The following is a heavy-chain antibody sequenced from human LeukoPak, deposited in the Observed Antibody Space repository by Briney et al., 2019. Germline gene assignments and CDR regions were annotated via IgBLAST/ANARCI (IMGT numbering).Heavy chain of an antibody. CDR1: GFTFSSHW. D-gene: IGHD6-13*01. V-gene: IGHV3-7*01. Sequence: GGSLRLSCAASGFTFSSHWMGWVRQAPGKGLEWVANIKQDGSETYYVDSVKGRFTNSRDNAKSSLCLQMNSLRAEDTAVYYCARVAATGFDDYWGQGTLVTVSS. CDR2: IKQDGSET. CDR3: ARVAATGFDDY. J-gene: IGHJ4*02.